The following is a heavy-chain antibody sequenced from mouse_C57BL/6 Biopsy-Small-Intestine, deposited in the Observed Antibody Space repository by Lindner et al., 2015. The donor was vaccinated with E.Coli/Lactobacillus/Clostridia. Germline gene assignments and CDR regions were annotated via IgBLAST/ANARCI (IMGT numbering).Heavy chain of an antibody. J-gene: IGHJ4*01. D-gene: IGHD1-1*02. CDR1: GYSFSDYY. V-gene: IGHV1-19*01. CDR2: INPNSGGT. CDR3: ARGRLGRYSSWSQFDY. Sequence: SVKVSCKASGYSFSDYYLHWVRQAPGQRLEWMGWINPNSGGTNYAQKLRDWVTMTWDTSTSTAYMELNRLRSDDTAVYFCARGRLGRYSSWSQFDYWCQGTLVTVSS.